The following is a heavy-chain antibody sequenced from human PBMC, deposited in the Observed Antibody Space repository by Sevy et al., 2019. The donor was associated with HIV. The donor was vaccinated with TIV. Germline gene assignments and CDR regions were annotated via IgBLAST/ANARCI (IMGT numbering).Heavy chain of an antibody. J-gene: IGHJ1*01. V-gene: IGHV3-48*03. CDR2: ISSSGSTK. D-gene: IGHD6-13*01. CDR1: GFTFSSYE. Sequence: GGSLRLSCAASGFTFSSYEMNWVRQAPGKGLEWVSYISSSGSTKKYANSGKGRFTISRDKGKNLMYLQMNSLRAEATAVYFCSREEGSRKYFQYWGQGTLVTVSS. CDR3: SREEGSRKYFQY.